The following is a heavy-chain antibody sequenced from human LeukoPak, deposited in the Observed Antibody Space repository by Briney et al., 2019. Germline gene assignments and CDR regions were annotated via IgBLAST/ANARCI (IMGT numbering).Heavy chain of an antibody. CDR3: ASSNYYDSSGYPRYFDY. Sequence: SETLSLTCTVSGGSISPYYWSWIRQPPGKGLKWIGYIYYSGSTNNNPSLKSRVTISVDTSKNQFSLKLSSVTAADTAVYYCASSNYYDSSGYPRYFDYWGQGTLVTVSS. CDR2: IYYSGST. D-gene: IGHD3-22*01. V-gene: IGHV4-59*01. J-gene: IGHJ4*02. CDR1: GGSISPYY.